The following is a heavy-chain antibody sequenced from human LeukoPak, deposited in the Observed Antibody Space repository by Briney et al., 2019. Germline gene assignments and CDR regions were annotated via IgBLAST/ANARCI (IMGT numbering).Heavy chain of an antibody. J-gene: IGHJ3*02. Sequence: GGSLRLSCAASGFTVSSSYMSWVRQAPGKGLEWVSVIYSGGSTYYADSVKGRFTISRDNSKNTLYLQMNSLRAEDTAVYYCARVRWLVRAFDIWGQGTMVTVSS. CDR3: ARVRWLVRAFDI. D-gene: IGHD6-19*01. V-gene: IGHV3-53*01. CDR1: GFTVSSSY. CDR2: IYSGGST.